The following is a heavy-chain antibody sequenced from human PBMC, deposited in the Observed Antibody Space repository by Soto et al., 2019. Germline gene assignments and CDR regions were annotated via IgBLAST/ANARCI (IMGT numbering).Heavy chain of an antibody. CDR2: IYPGDSDT. CDR1: GGRVTLYW. V-gene: IGHV5-51*01. Sequence: EAEKISCEGSGGRVTLYWSGWVRQLPGKGLEWMWIIYPGDSDTRYSPSFQGQVTISADKSIRTAYLQWSSLKASDTAVYYWARPGNGYQASYYGLDGWGHGTTVTVS. CDR3: ARPGNGYQASYYGLDG. J-gene: IGHJ6*02. D-gene: IGHD5-12*01.